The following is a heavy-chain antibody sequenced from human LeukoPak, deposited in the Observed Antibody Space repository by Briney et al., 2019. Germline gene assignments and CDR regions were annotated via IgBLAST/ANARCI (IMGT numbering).Heavy chain of an antibody. CDR3: AKSSGWYSLQNWFDP. J-gene: IGHJ5*02. V-gene: IGHV1-2*02. CDR1: GYTFTDYY. Sequence: GASVKVSCKASGYTFTDYYMHWVRQAPGQGLEWMGWINPDSGGTNYAQKFQGRITMTRDTSISTAYMELSRLRSDDTAVYYCAKSSGWYSLQNWFDPWGQGTLVTVSS. D-gene: IGHD6-19*01. CDR2: INPDSGGT.